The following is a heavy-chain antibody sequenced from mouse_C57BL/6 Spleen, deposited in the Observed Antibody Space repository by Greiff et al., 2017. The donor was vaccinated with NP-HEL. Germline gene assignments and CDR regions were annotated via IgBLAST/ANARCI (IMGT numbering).Heavy chain of an antibody. CDR1: GFSLTSYG. D-gene: IGHD2-4*01. CDR3: ARIRYYYDDDPSWDDAMDY. Sequence: VHLVESGPGLVQPSQSLSITCTVSGFSLTSYGVHWVRQSPGKGLEWLGVIWSGGSTDSTAAFIYRLSLSQDNSKSHVFFKMNSLQADDTAIYYCARIRYYYDDDPSWDDAMDYWGQGTSVTVSS. V-gene: IGHV2-2*01. J-gene: IGHJ4*01. CDR2: IWSGGST.